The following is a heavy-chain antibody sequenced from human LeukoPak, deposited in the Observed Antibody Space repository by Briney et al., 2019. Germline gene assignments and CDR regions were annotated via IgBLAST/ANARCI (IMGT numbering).Heavy chain of an antibody. CDR1: GFTFSSYA. D-gene: IGHD3-10*01. CDR2: ISGSGGST. Sequence: GGSLRLSCAASGFTFSSYAMSWVRQAPGKGLEWVSAISGSGGSTYYADSVKGRFTISRDNSKNTLYLQMNSLRAEDTAVYYCAKGPYGSVIYYYYYGMDVWGQGTTVTVSS. CDR3: AKGPYGSVIYYYYYGMDV. V-gene: IGHV3-23*01. J-gene: IGHJ6*02.